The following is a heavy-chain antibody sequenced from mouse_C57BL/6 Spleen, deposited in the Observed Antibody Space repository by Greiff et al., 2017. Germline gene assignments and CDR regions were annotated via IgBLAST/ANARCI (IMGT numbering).Heavy chain of an antibody. CDR3: TGPLTLFDY. D-gene: IGHD4-1*01. CDR2: IRLKSDNYAT. Sequence: EVKLMESGGGLVQPGGSMKLSCVASGFTFSNYWMNWVRQSPEKGLEWVAQIRLKSDNYATHYAESVKGRFTISRDDSKSSVYLQMNNLRAEDTGIYYCTGPLTLFDYWGQGTTLTVSS. CDR1: GFTFSNYW. V-gene: IGHV6-3*01. J-gene: IGHJ2*01.